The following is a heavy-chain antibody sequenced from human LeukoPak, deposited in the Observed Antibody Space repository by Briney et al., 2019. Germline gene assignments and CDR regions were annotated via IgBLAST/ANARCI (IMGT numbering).Heavy chain of an antibody. Sequence: SDTLSLTCAVYGGSFSGYYWSWIRQPPGKGLEWIGEINHSGSTNYNPSLKSRVTISVDTSKNQFSLKLSSVTAADTAVYYCAGPSRFSSSWYQHWGQGTLVTVSS. V-gene: IGHV4-34*01. D-gene: IGHD6-13*01. CDR2: INHSGST. J-gene: IGHJ1*01. CDR3: AGPSRFSSSWYQH. CDR1: GGSFSGYY.